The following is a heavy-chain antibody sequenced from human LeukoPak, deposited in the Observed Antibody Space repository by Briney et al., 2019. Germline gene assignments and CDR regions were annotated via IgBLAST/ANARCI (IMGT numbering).Heavy chain of an antibody. J-gene: IGHJ5*02. V-gene: IGHV3-48*03. CDR3: ARDYYYGSRNWCDP. CDR1: GFTFSSYE. Sequence: GGSLRLSCGASGFTFSSYEMNWVRQAPGKGLEWVSYISSSGDTMYYVDSVEGRFTIFRDNAKNSLYLQMNNLRADDTAVYYCARDYYYGSRNWCDPWGQGPRVSVSS. D-gene: IGHD3-10*01. CDR2: ISSSGDTM.